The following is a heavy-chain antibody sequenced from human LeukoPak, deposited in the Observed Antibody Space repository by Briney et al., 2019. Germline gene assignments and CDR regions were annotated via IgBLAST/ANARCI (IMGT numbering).Heavy chain of an antibody. D-gene: IGHD1-26*01. Sequence: GGSLRLSCAASGFTFSSHGMNWVRQAPGKGLEWVSGISPNGVITYYADSVKGRFTISRDNSKGTVYLQMDSLGPEDTAVYYCARDPYSGNYGTYYYYYMDVWGKGTTVTISS. CDR2: ISPNGVIT. CDR3: ARDPYSGNYGTYYYYYMDV. J-gene: IGHJ6*03. V-gene: IGHV3-23*01. CDR1: GFTFSSHG.